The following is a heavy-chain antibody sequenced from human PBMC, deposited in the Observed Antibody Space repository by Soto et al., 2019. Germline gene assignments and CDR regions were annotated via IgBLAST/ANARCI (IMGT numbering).Heavy chain of an antibody. J-gene: IGHJ4*02. CDR1: GYTFTRYV. D-gene: IGHD3-16*01. V-gene: IGHV1-18*01. CDR2: ISAYNANT. CDR3: AGGKERGGGFDY. Sequence: QVQLVQSGAEVKKPGASVKVSCKASGYTFTRYVISWVRQAPGQGLEWMGWISAYNANTNYAQKLQGRVTMTPDTSTSTAYMELRSLTSDDTAVYYCAGGKERGGGFDYWGQGTLVTVAS.